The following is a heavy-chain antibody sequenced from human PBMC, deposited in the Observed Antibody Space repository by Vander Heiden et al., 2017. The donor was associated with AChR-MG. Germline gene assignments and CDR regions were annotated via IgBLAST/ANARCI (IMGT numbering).Heavy chain of an antibody. CDR3: ARQGRGVNGYYYYYGMDV. D-gene: IGHD3-10*01. CDR2: IYYSGST. J-gene: IGHJ6*02. Sequence: QLQLQESGPGLVKPSETLSLTCTVSGGSISSSSSYCGWIRQPPGKGLEWIGSIYYSGSTYYNPSLKSRVTISVDTSKNQFSLKLSSVTAADTAVYYCARQGRGVNGYYYYYGMDVWGQGTTVTVSS. CDR1: GGSISSSSSY. V-gene: IGHV4-39*01.